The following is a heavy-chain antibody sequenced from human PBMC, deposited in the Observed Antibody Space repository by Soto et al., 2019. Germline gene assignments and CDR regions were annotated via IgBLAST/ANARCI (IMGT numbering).Heavy chain of an antibody. CDR2: IIPIFGTA. V-gene: IGHV1-69*01. Sequence: QVQLVQSGAEVKKPGSSVKVSCKASGGTFSSYAISWVRQAPGQGLEWMGGIIPIFGTANYAQKFQGRVTITADESTSTAYMELSSLRSEDTAVYYCARPAANYYVSSGYYYGLMDYWGQGTLVTVSS. J-gene: IGHJ4*02. CDR1: GGTFSSYA. CDR3: ARPAANYYVSSGYYYGLMDY. D-gene: IGHD3-22*01.